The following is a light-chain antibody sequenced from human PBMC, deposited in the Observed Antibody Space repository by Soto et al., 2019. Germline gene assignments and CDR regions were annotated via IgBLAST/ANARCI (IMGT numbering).Light chain of an antibody. CDR2: KAS. V-gene: IGKV1-5*03. CDR3: QQYNAYPHT. CDR1: QSISTW. J-gene: IGKJ2*01. Sequence: DIQMTQSPSTLSASVGDRVTITCRASQSISTWLAWYQQKPGKAPKLLIYKASSLRNGVPSRFSGSGSGTDFTLTIYSLQPDDFASYYCQQYNAYPHTFGQGTKLEIK.